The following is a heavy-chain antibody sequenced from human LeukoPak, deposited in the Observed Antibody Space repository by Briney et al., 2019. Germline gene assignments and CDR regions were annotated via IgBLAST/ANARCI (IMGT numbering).Heavy chain of an antibody. CDR3: ARPSQAEASGYKKYFQH. CDR2: INHSGST. CDR1: GGSFSGYY. V-gene: IGHV4-34*01. D-gene: IGHD5-18*01. Sequence: SETLSLTGAVYGGSFSGYYWSWIRQPPGKGLEWIGEINHSGSTNYNPSLKSRVTISVDTSKNQFSLKLSSVTAADTAVYYCARPSQAEASGYKKYFQHWGQGTLVTVSS. J-gene: IGHJ1*01.